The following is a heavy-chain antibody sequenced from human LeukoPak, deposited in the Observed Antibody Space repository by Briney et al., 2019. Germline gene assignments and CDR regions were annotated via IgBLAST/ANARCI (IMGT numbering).Heavy chain of an antibody. CDR2: INPNGGGT. V-gene: IGHV1-2*02. CDR3: ARVDDRGHYYDSNGPRKLFDY. CDR1: GYTFTGYY. Sequence: ASVKVSCKASGYTFTGYYMHWVRQAPGQGLEWMGWINPNGGGTNYAQKFQGRVTMTRDTSISTAYMELSRLRSDDTAVYYCARVDDRGHYYDSNGPRKLFDYWGQGTLVTVSS. D-gene: IGHD3-22*01. J-gene: IGHJ4*02.